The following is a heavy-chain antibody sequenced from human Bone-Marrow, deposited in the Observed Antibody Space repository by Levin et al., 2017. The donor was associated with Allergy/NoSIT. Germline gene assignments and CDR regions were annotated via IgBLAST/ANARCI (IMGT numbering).Heavy chain of an antibody. Sequence: SETLSLTCTVSGYSVSRGYYWGWIRQPPRKNLEWIGVIYHDATTNYNPSLNSRVTMSVDTSRNQFSLQLTSVTAADTAVYYCARAEIGDFDFWGQGLLVTVSS. CDR2: IYHDATT. CDR1: GYSVSRGYY. D-gene: IGHD3-16*01. V-gene: IGHV4-38-2*02. CDR3: ARAEIGDFDF. J-gene: IGHJ4*02.